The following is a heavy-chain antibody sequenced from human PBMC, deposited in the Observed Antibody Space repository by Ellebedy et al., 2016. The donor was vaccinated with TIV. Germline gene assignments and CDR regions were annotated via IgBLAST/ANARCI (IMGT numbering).Heavy chain of an antibody. CDR3: ARGDCSSTSCYAIDAFDI. J-gene: IGHJ3*02. V-gene: IGHV1-2*04. CDR2: INPNSGGT. D-gene: IGHD2-2*01. CDR1: GYTFTGYY. Sequence: ASVKVSXXASGYTFTGYYMHWVRQAPGQGLEWMGWINPNSGGTNYAQKFQGWVTMTRDTSISTAYMELSRLRSDDTAVYYCARGDCSSTSCYAIDAFDIWGQGTMVTVSS.